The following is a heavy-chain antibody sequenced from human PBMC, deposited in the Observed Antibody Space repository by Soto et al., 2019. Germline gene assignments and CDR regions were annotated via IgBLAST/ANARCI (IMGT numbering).Heavy chain of an antibody. Sequence: SETLSLTCTVSGGSISRGGYYWSWIRQHPGKGLEWIGYIYYSGSTYYNPSLKSRVTISLDTSQNQFSLKLSSVTAADTAVYYCARVGFYDSTGYLYFDYWGQGTLVTVSS. CDR1: GGSISRGGYY. CDR3: ARVGFYDSTGYLYFDY. V-gene: IGHV4-31*03. J-gene: IGHJ4*02. CDR2: IYYSGST. D-gene: IGHD3-22*01.